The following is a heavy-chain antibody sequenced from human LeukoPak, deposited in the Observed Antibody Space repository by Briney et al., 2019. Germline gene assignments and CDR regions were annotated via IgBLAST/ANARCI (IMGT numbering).Heavy chain of an antibody. CDR2: ISSSSCYI. V-gene: IGHV3-21*01. J-gene: IGHJ4*02. Sequence: GGSLRLSCAASGFTFSSYGMNWVRQAPGKGLEWVSFISSSSCYIYYADSVKGRFTISRDNAKNSLYLQMNSLRAEDTAVYYCARDLRSSGYYAFDYWGQGTLVTVSS. CDR1: GFTFSSYG. CDR3: ARDLRSSGYYAFDY. D-gene: IGHD3-22*01.